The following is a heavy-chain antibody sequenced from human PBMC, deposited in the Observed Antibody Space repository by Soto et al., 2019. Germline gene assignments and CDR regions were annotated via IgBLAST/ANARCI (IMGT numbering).Heavy chain of an antibody. CDR3: ATGAPVGLRVLEWLSGHFDY. Sequence: GGSLRLSCAASGFTFSDYYMSWIRQAPGKGLEWVSYISSSGSTIYYADSVKGRFTISRDNAKNSLYLQMNSLRAEDTAVYYCATGAPVGLRVLEWLSGHFDYWGQGTLVTVSS. D-gene: IGHD3-3*01. V-gene: IGHV3-11*01. CDR2: ISSSGSTI. CDR1: GFTFSDYY. J-gene: IGHJ4*02.